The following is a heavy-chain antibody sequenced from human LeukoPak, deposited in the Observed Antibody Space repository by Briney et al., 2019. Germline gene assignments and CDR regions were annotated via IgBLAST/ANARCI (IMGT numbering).Heavy chain of an antibody. Sequence: PGWSLRLPCAASGLTLSSYWMHWVRQAAGKGRVGVSRINGDGSSTSNADCVKGGPTISRDNAKNTLYLQMNSLRAEDRAVYYCARDQSSYYGSGSTDYWGQGNLVTVCS. D-gene: IGHD3-10*01. CDR3: ARDQSSYYGSGSTDY. V-gene: IGHV3-74*01. CDR1: GLTLSSYW. CDR2: INGDGSST. J-gene: IGHJ4*02.